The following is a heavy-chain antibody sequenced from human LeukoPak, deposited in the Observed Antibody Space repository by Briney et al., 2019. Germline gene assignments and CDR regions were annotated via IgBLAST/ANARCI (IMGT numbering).Heavy chain of an antibody. Sequence: GGSLRLSCAASGFTFSSYWMNWARQAPGKGLEWVASINHNGNVNYYVDSVKGRFTISRDNAENTLYLQMNSLRVEDTAVYYCSMDLSGAHDYWGQGSVVTVSS. CDR1: GFTFSSYW. D-gene: IGHD4-17*01. V-gene: IGHV3-7*04. CDR3: SMDLSGAHDY. CDR2: INHNGNVN. J-gene: IGHJ4*02.